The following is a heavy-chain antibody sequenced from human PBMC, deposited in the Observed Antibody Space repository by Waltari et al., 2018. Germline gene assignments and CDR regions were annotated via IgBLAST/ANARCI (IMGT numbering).Heavy chain of an antibody. J-gene: IGHJ6*02. V-gene: IGHV3-43D*04. D-gene: IGHD3-9*01. CDR1: GFTFDDFA. CDR2: ITWDGGST. CDR3: VKEAAGYDSLIANGLDV. Sequence: EVQLEESGGGVVQPGGSLRLSCAASGFTFDDFAMNWVRQASGKGLEWVSLITWDGGSTYYADSVKGRFAISRDNGKDFLYLQMNSLRPEDTALYYCVKEAAGYDSLIANGLDVWGQGTTVTVSS.